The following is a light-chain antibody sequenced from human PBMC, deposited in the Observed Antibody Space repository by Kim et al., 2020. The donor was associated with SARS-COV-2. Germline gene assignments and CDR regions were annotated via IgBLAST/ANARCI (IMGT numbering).Light chain of an antibody. V-gene: IGKV2-28*01. CDR1: QSLLHSNGYIY. J-gene: IGKJ2*01. CDR2: LGS. Sequence: EPASISCTSSQSLLHSNGYIYLDWYLQKPGQSPQLLLYLGSNRASGVPARFSGSGSGTDFTLKISRVEAEDIGVYFCMQALQTPRTFGQGTKLEI. CDR3: MQALQTPRT.